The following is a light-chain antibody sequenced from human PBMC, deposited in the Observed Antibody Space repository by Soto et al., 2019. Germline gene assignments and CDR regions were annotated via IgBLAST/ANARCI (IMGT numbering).Light chain of an antibody. CDR3: AAWDDNLNGWV. CDR2: SNN. Sequence: QSVLTQSPSVSGTPGQRVTISCSGSKSNIGSNDVSWYHQFPGMAPKLLIFSNNQRPSGVPDRISGSKTGTSASLAISGLQSEDEADYYCAAWDDNLNGWVFGGGTKVTVL. V-gene: IGLV1-44*01. CDR1: KSNIGSND. J-gene: IGLJ3*02.